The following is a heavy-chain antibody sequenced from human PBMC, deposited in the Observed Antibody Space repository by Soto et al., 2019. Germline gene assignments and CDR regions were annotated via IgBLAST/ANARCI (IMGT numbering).Heavy chain of an antibody. CDR2: TYYRSKWYN. CDR1: RDSAYSISAA. J-gene: IGHJ4*02. V-gene: IGHV6-1*01. D-gene: IGHD3-9*01. Sequence: SQALPLTCAICRDSAYSISAAWNWIRQSPSRGLEWLGRTYYRSKWYNDYAVSVKSRITINPDTSKNQFSLQLNSVTPEDTAVYYCARVYGGYFDWLLVCSFVYWGEGTLLPTFS. CDR3: ARVYGGYFDWLLVCSFVY.